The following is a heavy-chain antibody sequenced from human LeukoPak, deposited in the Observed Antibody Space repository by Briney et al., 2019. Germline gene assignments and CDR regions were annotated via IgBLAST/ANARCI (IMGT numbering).Heavy chain of an antibody. Sequence: GGSLRLSCAASGFTFRGNLLHWVRRAPGKGLEWVAGSSSDGGEQYYADSVKGRFTFSRDNSKSTLVLQMSSLRPDDTAVYYCARESSSRRFVFDVWGQGTLVTVSS. V-gene: IGHV3-30*15. CDR3: ARESSSRRFVFDV. D-gene: IGHD6-13*01. J-gene: IGHJ3*01. CDR2: SSSDGGEQ. CDR1: GFTFRGNL.